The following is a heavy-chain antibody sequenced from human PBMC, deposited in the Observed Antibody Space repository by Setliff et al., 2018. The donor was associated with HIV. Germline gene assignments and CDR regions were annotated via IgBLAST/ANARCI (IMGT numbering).Heavy chain of an antibody. V-gene: IGHV1-8*02. CDR3: ARIPTGGAFDI. J-gene: IGHJ3*02. CDR2: MNPNSGDT. D-gene: IGHD7-27*01. CDR1: GYTFTSYD. Sequence: ASVKVSCKASGYTFTSYDINWVRQATGQGLEWMGWMNPNSGDTGYAQKFQGRVIMTRDTSISTAYMELSSLTSADTAVYYCARIPTGGAFDIWGQGTVVTVSS.